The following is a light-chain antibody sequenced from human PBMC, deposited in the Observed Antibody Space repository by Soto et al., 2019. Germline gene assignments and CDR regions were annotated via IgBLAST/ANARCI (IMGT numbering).Light chain of an antibody. J-gene: IGKJ1*01. Sequence: DIVMTQSPDSLAVSLGERATINCKYSQSVAYTSNKKTYVAWYQQKAGQTPKLLLYWSSTRASGVPDRFSGSGSGTDFTLTISSLQAADVAVYYCQQYYSPLWTFGHGTKVQIK. V-gene: IGKV4-1*01. CDR3: QQYYSPLWT. CDR2: WSS. CDR1: QSVAYTSNKKTY.